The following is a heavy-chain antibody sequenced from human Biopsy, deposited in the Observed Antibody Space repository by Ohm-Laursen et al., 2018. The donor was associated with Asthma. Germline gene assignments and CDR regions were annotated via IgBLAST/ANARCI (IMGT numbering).Heavy chain of an antibody. Sequence: SLRLSCAASGFTFRSYAMHWVRQAPGKGLEWVAVGGSYYDGGLKYYADSVNCRFTVSRDVSKNTLYLQMISLRPDHTAVYYCARDVMEWYLPAFEFWGQGTLVTVSS. CDR1: GFTFRSYA. J-gene: IGHJ4*02. D-gene: IGHD3-3*01. V-gene: IGHV3-30-3*01. CDR3: ARDVMEWYLPAFEF. CDR2: GGSYYDGGLK.